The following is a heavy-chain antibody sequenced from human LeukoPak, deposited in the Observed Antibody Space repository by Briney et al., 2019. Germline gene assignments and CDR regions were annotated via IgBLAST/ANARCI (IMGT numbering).Heavy chain of an antibody. CDR2: SIPIFGIA. Sequence: ASVKVSCNASGGSFSSYAISWVRQAPGQGLEWIGRSIPIFGIANYAQKIQCRITITAIKSTSTAYMELSSLRSEDTAVYYCARSRTTVGPGAYYYYGMDVWGKGTTVTVSS. J-gene: IGHJ6*04. D-gene: IGHD4-23*01. V-gene: IGHV1-69*04. CDR1: GGSFSSYA. CDR3: ARSRTTVGPGAYYYYGMDV.